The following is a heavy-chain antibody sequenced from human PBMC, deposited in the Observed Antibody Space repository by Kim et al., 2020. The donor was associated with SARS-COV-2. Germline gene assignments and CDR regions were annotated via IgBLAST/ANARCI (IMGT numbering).Heavy chain of an antibody. CDR3: ERYSCSWNYFNY. V-gene: IGHV4-59*01. Sequence: SETLSLTCTVSGGSISNYYWTWIRQSPGKGLEWIAYISYSGSANYNPSLKSRITISVDTSNNQFSLKVNSVTAADTAVYYCERYSCSWNYFNYWGQGTRVTDSS. CDR2: ISYSGSA. J-gene: IGHJ4*02. D-gene: IGHD6-13*01. CDR1: GGSISNYY.